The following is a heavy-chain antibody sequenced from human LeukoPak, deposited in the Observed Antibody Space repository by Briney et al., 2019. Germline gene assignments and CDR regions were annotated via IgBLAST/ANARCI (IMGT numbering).Heavy chain of an antibody. CDR1: GFTFSSYS. Sequence: PGGSLRLSCAASGFTFSSYSMNWVRQAPGKGLEWVSSISSSSSYIYYADSVKGRFTISRDNAKNSLYLQMNSLRAEDTAVYYCARDPENLGMGGDYWGQGTLVTVSS. D-gene: IGHD7-27*01. CDR2: ISSSSSYI. CDR3: ARDPENLGMGGDY. J-gene: IGHJ4*02. V-gene: IGHV3-21*01.